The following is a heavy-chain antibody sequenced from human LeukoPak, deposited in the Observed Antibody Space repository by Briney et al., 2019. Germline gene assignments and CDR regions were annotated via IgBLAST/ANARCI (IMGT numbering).Heavy chain of an antibody. CDR3: ARLFSRGWPYYYGLGA. CDR2: VYYGGDA. Sequence: ETLSLTCTVSGGSIDSSGSYWGWIRQPPGKGLEWIGCVYYGGDAYYNPSLKSRVTISADLSKNQFSLSLISVTAADTALYYYARLFSRGWPYYYGLGAWGQGTTVTVSS. CDR1: GGSIDSSGSY. D-gene: IGHD6-19*01. J-gene: IGHJ6*02. V-gene: IGHV4-39*01.